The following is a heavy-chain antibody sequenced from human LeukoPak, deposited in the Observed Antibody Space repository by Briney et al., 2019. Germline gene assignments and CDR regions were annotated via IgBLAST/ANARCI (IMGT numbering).Heavy chain of an antibody. V-gene: IGHV3-33*01. D-gene: IGHD3/OR15-3a*01. CDR1: GFIFSSYG. Sequence: PGGSLRLSCAASGFIFSSYGMHWVRQAPGKGLEWVAIIWSDGSNKYYVDSVKGRFTISRDNSKNTLFLQMNSLRVEDTALYYCARDWTHYGMDVWGQGTTVTVSS. CDR2: IWSDGSNK. CDR3: ARDWTHYGMDV. J-gene: IGHJ6*02.